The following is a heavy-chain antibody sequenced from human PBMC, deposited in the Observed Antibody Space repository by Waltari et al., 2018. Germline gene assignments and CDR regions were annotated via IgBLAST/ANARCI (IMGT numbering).Heavy chain of an antibody. D-gene: IGHD6-19*01. Sequence: MNWVRQAPGKGLEWVGRIKSKTDGGTTDYAAPVKGRFTISRDDSKNTLYLQMNSLKTEDTAVYYCTTESPWLAFDYWGQGTLVTVSS. CDR3: TTESPWLAFDY. CDR2: IKSKTDGGTT. V-gene: IGHV3-15*01. J-gene: IGHJ4*02.